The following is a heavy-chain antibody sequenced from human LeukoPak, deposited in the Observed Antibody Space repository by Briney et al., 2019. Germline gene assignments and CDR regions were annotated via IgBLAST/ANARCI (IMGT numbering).Heavy chain of an antibody. V-gene: IGHV1-69*04. J-gene: IGHJ6*02. CDR2: ITPLLGVL. CDR3: AGDPSDYDFWTGTYYFSGLDV. D-gene: IGHD3-3*01. Sequence: ASVKVSCKVSGDTFNSHTINWVRQAPGQGLDWMGRITPLLGVLYYSQKFQGRVTITADKSANIAYMELNTLRPDDTAVYYCAGDPSDYDFWTGTYYFSGLDVWGQGTSVTVSS. CDR1: GDTFNSHT.